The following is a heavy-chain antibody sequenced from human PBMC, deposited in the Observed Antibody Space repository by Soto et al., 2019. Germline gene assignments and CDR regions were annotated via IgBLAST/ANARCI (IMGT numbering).Heavy chain of an antibody. Sequence: PGGSLRLSCAASGFTFSSYAMSWVRQAPGKGLEWVSAISGSGGSTYYADSVKGRFTISRDNSKNTLYLQMNSLRAEDTAVYYCAKTPGLDFDWFLPFDYWGQGTLVTVSS. CDR3: AKTPGLDFDWFLPFDY. V-gene: IGHV3-23*01. J-gene: IGHJ4*02. CDR2: ISGSGGST. D-gene: IGHD3-9*01. CDR1: GFTFSSYA.